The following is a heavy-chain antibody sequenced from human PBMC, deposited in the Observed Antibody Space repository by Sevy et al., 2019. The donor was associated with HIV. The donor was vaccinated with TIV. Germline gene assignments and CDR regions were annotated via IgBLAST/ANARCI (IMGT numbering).Heavy chain of an antibody. CDR3: ARENPTRDDAFDI. D-gene: IGHD5-12*01. J-gene: IGHJ3*02. CDR1: GFTFSSYS. CDR2: ISSSSTI. V-gene: IGHV3-48*01. Sequence: GESLKISCAASGFTFSSYSMNWVRQAPGKGLEWVSYISSSSTIYYADSVKGRFTISRDNAKNSLYLQMNSLRAEDTAVYYCARENPTRDDAFDIWGQGTMVTVSS.